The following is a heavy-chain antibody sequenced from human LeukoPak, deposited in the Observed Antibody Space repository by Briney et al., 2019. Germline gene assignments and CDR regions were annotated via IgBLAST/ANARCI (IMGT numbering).Heavy chain of an antibody. CDR2: MSSDAIKT. J-gene: IGHJ4*02. CDR3: AKDHAGSGRAFES. D-gene: IGHD2-15*01. Sequence: PGGSLRLSCETSGFTFRTCGVHWVRQAPGKGLEWVALMSSDAIKTYYADSVKGRFSISRDGSKDTLYLQMNSLRAEDTAVYYCAKDHAGSGRAFESWGQGTLATVSS. V-gene: IGHV3-30*04. CDR1: GFTFRTCG.